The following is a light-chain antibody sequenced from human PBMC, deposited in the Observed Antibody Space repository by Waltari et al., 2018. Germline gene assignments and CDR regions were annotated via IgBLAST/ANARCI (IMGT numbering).Light chain of an antibody. CDR2: GAS. V-gene: IGKV3-20*01. CDR3: QHYVRLPVT. Sequence: EIVLTQSPGTLSLSPGERVILSCRVSQSVSRALAWYQQKPGQAPRLLIYGASNRATGITDRFSGSGSGTDFSLTISRLEPEDFAVYYCQHYVRLPVTFGQGTKVEIK. CDR1: QSVSRA. J-gene: IGKJ1*01.